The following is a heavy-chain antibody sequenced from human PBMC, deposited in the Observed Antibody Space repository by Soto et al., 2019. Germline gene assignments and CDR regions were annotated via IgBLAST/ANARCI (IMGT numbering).Heavy chain of an antibody. D-gene: IGHD3-10*01. Sequence: TSETLSLTCTVSGGSISSSSYYWGWIRQPPGKGLEWIGSIYYSGSTYYNPSLKSRVTISVDTSKNQFSLKLSSVTAADTAVYYCARRGSGSYSDYWGQGTLVTVS. CDR3: ARRGSGSYSDY. CDR2: IYYSGST. CDR1: GGSISSSSYY. J-gene: IGHJ4*02. V-gene: IGHV4-39*01.